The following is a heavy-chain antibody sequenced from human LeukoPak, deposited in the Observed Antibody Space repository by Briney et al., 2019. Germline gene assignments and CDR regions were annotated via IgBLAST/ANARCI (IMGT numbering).Heavy chain of an antibody. J-gene: IGHJ4*02. D-gene: IGHD5-18*01. V-gene: IGHV4-34*01. CDR2: INHSGST. Sequence: SETLSLTCAVYGGSFSGYYWSWIRQPPGKGLEWIGEINHSGSTNYNPSLKSRVTISVDTSKNQFSLKLSSVTAADTAVYYCARHVGYSYGQYWGQGTLVTVSS. CDR3: ARHVGYSYGQY. CDR1: GGSFSGYY.